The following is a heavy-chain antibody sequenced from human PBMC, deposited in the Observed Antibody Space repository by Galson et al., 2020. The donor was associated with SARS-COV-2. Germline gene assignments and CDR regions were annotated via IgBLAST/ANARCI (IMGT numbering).Heavy chain of an antibody. CDR1: GFTFASYA. D-gene: IGHD6-19*01. J-gene: IGHJ4*02. CDR2: ISGSGGST. Sequence: GESLKISCAASGFTFASYAMSWVRQAPGKGLEWVSAISGSGGSTYYADSVKGRFTISRDNSKNTLYLQMKSLRAEDTAVYYCANAWSIVVAGTDYWGQGTLVTVSP. CDR3: ANAWSIVVAGTDY. V-gene: IGHV3-23*01.